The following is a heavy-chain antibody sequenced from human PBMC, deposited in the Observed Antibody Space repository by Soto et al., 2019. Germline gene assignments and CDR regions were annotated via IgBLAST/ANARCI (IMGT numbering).Heavy chain of an antibody. CDR2: IYYSGST. V-gene: IGHV4-39*02. J-gene: IGHJ6*02. D-gene: IGHD1-26*01. CDR3: ARDEISYSGSSRGMDD. Sequence: SETLSLTCTVSGVSISSSSYYWGWIRQPPGKGLEWIGSIYYSGSTYYNPSLKSRVTISVDTSKNQFSLKMSSVTAADTALYYCARDEISYSGSSRGMDDWGQGTTVTVSS. CDR1: GVSISSSSYY.